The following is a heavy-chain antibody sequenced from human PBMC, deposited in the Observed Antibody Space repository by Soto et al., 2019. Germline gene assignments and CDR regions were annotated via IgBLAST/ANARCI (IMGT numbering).Heavy chain of an antibody. CDR2: ISSSSSYI. CDR3: ARDLRCCYYGMEV. V-gene: IGHV3-21*01. J-gene: IGHJ6*01. CDR1: GFTFSSYS. D-gene: IGHD2-8*01. Sequence: GGSLRLSCAASGFTFSSYSMNWVRQAPGKGLEWVSSISSSSSYIYYADSVKGRFTISRDNAKNSLYLQMNSLRAEDTAVYYCARDLRCCYYGMEVWGQGTTVTVSS.